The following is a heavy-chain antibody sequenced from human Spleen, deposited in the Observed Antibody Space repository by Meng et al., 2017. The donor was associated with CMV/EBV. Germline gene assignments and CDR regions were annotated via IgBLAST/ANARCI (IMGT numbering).Heavy chain of an antibody. CDR3: ARDRMLDYDILTGYFQVDGMDV. Sequence: GGSLRLSCTASGSTFSSYSMNWVRQAPGKGLEWVSSISSSSTYNDYADSVKGRFTISRDNAKNSLYLQMNSLRAEDTAMYYCARDRMLDYDILTGYFQVDGMDVWGQGTTVTVSS. V-gene: IGHV3-21*01. CDR2: ISSSSTYN. D-gene: IGHD3-9*01. J-gene: IGHJ6*02. CDR1: GSTFSSYS.